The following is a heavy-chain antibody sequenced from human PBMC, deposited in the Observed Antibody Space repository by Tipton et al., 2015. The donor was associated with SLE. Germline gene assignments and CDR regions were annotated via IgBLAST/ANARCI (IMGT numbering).Heavy chain of an antibody. V-gene: IGHV4-34*01. J-gene: IGHJ4*02. CDR2: INHSGST. CDR1: GFTFSSYS. Sequence: LRLSCAASGFTFSSYSMNWVRQAPGKGLEWIGEINHSGSTNYNPSLKSRVTISVDTSKNQFSLKLSSVTAADTAVYYCARGEWGFDYWGQGTLVTVSS. CDR3: ARGEWGFDY. D-gene: IGHD3-16*01.